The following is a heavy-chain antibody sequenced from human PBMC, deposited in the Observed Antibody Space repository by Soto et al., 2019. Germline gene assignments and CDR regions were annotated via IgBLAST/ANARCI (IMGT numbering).Heavy chain of an antibody. CDR2: IYHSGST. CDR3: ARDHYAFWSGSTNFDEFDV. Sequence: SETLSLTCAVSGGSISSSNWWSWVRQPPGKGLEWIGEIYHSGSTNYNPSLKSRVTISVDKSKNQFSLKLSSVTAADTAVYYCARDHYAFWSGSTNFDEFDVSGQGTMVT. CDR1: GGSISSSNW. V-gene: IGHV4-4*02. D-gene: IGHD3-3*01. J-gene: IGHJ3*01.